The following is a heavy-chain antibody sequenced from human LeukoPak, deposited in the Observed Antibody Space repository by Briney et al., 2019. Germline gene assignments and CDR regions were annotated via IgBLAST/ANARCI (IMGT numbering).Heavy chain of an antibody. CDR2: IKQDGSEK. CDR3: AREMS. V-gene: IGHV3-7*03. CDR1: GFTFSSYG. J-gene: IGHJ4*02. Sequence: AGGSLRLSCAASGFTFSSYGMHWVRQAPGKGLEWVANIKQDGSEKYYVDSVKGRFTISRDNAKNSLYLQMNSLRAEDTAVYYCAREMSWGQGTLVTVSS.